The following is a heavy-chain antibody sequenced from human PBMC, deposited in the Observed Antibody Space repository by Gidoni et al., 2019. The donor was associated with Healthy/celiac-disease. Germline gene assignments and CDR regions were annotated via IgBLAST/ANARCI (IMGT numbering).Heavy chain of an antibody. V-gene: IGHV4-39*01. D-gene: IGHD1-26*01. J-gene: IGHJ1*01. Sequence: QLQLQESGPGLVKPSETLSLTCTVSGGSISSSSYYWGWIRQPPGKGLEWIGSIYYSGSTYYNPSLKSRVTISVDTSKNQFSLKLSSVTAADTAVYYCARVVGATYVPEYFQHWGQGTLVTVSS. CDR1: GGSISSSSYY. CDR3: ARVVGATYVPEYFQH. CDR2: IYYSGST.